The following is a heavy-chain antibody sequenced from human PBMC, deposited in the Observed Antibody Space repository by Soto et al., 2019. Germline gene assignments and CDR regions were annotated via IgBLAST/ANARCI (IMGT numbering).Heavy chain of an antibody. CDR3: ARDGEVVPADLDP. CDR2: ISAYNGNT. Sequence: QVQLVQSGAEVKEPGASVKVSCKAAGYTFTSYGISWVRQAPGQGLEWMGWISAYNGNTNYAQKLQGRVTMTTDTSTSTGYMELRSLITDDTAVYYCARDGEVVPADLDPWGQGTLVSVSS. V-gene: IGHV1-18*01. D-gene: IGHD2-2*01. J-gene: IGHJ5*02. CDR1: GYTFTSYG.